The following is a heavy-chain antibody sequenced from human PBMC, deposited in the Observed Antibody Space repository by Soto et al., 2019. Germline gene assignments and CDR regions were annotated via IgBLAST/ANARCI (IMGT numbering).Heavy chain of an antibody. CDR3: ARVGIVLVPAAINRRYYYGMDV. CDR2: IYHSGST. D-gene: IGHD2-2*03. J-gene: IGHJ6*02. Sequence: PSETLSLTCAVSGGSISSSNWCSWVRQPPGKGLEWIGEIYHSGSTNYNPSLKSRVTISVDKSKNQFSLKLSSVTAADTAVYYCARVGIVLVPAAINRRYYYGMDVWGQGTTVTVSS. CDR1: GGSISSSNW. V-gene: IGHV4-4*02.